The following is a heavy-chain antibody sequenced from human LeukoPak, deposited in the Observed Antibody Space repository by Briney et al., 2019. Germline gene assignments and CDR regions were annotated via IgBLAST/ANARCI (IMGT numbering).Heavy chain of an antibody. Sequence: ASVKVSCKASGYTFTGYYMHWVRQAPGQGPEWMGWINPKSGGTNYAQKFQGRVTVTRDTSISTVYMELSRLRSDDTAVYYCARVRDYDFWSGYSGNFDYWGQGTLVTVSS. J-gene: IGHJ4*02. CDR2: INPKSGGT. D-gene: IGHD3-3*01. V-gene: IGHV1-2*02. CDR3: ARVRDYDFWSGYSGNFDY. CDR1: GYTFTGYY.